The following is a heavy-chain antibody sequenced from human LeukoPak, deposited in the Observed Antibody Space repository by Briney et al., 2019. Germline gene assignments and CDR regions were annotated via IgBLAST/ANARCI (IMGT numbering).Heavy chain of an antibody. Sequence: PSETLSLTCAVSGYSISSGYYWGWIRQPPGKGLEWIGSIYHSGSAYYNPSLKSRVTISVDTSKNQFSLKLSSVTAADTAVYYCARAGDYVESILNWFDLWGQGTLVTVSS. CDR3: ARAGDYVESILNWFDL. CDR2: IYHSGSA. V-gene: IGHV4-38-2*01. D-gene: IGHD4-17*01. J-gene: IGHJ5*02. CDR1: GYSISSGYY.